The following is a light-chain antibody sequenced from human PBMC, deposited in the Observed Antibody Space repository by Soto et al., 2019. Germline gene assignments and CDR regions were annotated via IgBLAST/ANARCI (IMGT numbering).Light chain of an antibody. CDR2: DAS. J-gene: IGKJ4*01. CDR1: QRVNNY. Sequence: DVHMTQSPSSLSASVGDRVTMTCRASQRVNNYLNWYQQKPGKAPKLLIYDASNLETGVPSRFSGSGSGTDFTFTISSLQPEDIATYYCQQYDNFLTFGGGTKVDIK. V-gene: IGKV1-33*01. CDR3: QQYDNFLT.